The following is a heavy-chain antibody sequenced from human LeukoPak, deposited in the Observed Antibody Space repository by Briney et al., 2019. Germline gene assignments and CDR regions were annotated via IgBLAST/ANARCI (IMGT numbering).Heavy chain of an antibody. Sequence: GGSLRLSCAASGFTFSGSAMHWVRQASGKGLEWVGRIRSKANSYATAYAASVKGRFTISRDDSKNTAYLQMNSLKTEDTAVYYCTTASGSYPWAFDIWGQGTMVTVSS. CDR3: TTASGSYPWAFDI. J-gene: IGHJ3*02. D-gene: IGHD1-26*01. CDR2: IRSKANSYAT. CDR1: GFTFSGSA. V-gene: IGHV3-73*01.